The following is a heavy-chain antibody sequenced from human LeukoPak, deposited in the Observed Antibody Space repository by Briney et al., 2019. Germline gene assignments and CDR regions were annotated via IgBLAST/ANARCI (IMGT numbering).Heavy chain of an antibody. CDR2: ISGSGGST. CDR3: TRVRALYDSSGYSDY. J-gene: IGHJ4*02. CDR1: GFTFSSYG. V-gene: IGHV3-23*01. D-gene: IGHD3-22*01. Sequence: GGSLRLSCAASGFTFSSYGMSWVRQAPGKGLEWVSAISGSGGSTYYADSVKGRFTISRDNSKNTLYLQMNSLRAEDTAVYYCTRVRALYDSSGYSDYWGQGTLVTVSS.